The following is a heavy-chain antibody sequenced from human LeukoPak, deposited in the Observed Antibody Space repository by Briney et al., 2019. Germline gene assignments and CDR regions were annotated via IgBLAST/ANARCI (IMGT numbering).Heavy chain of an antibody. CDR2: IRYDGSNK. D-gene: IGHD7-27*01. V-gene: IGHV3-30*02. CDR1: GLTFSSYG. J-gene: IGHJ4*02. CDR3: AKDMQLGIYRSFDY. Sequence: GGSLRLSCAASGLTFSSYGMHWVRQAPGKGLEWVAFIRYDGSNKYYADSVKGRFTISRDNSKNTLYLQMNSLRAEDTAVYYCAKDMQLGIYRSFDYWGQGTLVTVSS.